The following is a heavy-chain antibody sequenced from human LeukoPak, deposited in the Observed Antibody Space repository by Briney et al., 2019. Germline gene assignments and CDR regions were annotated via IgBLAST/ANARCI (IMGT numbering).Heavy chain of an antibody. Sequence: PSETLSLTCAVYGGSFSGYYWSWIRQPPGKGLEWIGEINHSGSTNYNPSLKSRVTISVDTSKNQFSLKLSSVTAADTAVYYCARFSGIFRQKDYWGQGTLVTVSS. J-gene: IGHJ4*02. CDR1: GGSFSGYY. D-gene: IGHD1-26*01. V-gene: IGHV4-34*01. CDR2: INHSGST. CDR3: ARFSGIFRQKDY.